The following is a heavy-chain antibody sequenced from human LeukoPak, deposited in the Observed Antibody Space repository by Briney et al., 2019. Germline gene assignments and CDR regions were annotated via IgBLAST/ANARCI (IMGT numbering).Heavy chain of an antibody. V-gene: IGHV1-2*02. CDR1: GYTFTGYY. CDR2: INPNSGGT. J-gene: IGHJ4*02. Sequence: ASVKVSCKAPGYTFTGYYMHWVRQAPGQGLEWMGWINPNSGGTNYAQKFQGRVTMTRDTSISTAYMELSRLRSDDTAVYYCASTSSSWYLFDYWGQGTLVTVSS. CDR3: ASTSSSWYLFDY. D-gene: IGHD6-13*01.